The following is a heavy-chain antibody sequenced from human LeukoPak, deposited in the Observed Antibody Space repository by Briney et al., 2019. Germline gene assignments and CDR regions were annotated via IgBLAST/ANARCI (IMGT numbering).Heavy chain of an antibody. Sequence: PGRSLRLSCAASGFTFSSYGMHWVRQAPGKGLEWVAVIWYDGSNKYYADSVKGRFTISRDNSENTLYLQMNSLRAEDTAVYYCARDRRDTAMALDYWGQGTLVTVSS. CDR3: ARDRRDTAMALDY. V-gene: IGHV3-33*01. D-gene: IGHD5-18*01. CDR2: IWYDGSNK. J-gene: IGHJ4*02. CDR1: GFTFSSYG.